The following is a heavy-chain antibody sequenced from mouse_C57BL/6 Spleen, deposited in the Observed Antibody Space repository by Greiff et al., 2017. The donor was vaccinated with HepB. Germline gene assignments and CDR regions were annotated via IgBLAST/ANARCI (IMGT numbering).Heavy chain of an antibody. CDR2: ISSGGSYT. V-gene: IGHV5-6*01. CDR3: ASELYYDYAMDY. J-gene: IGHJ4*01. CDR1: GFTFSSYG. D-gene: IGHD1-1*02. Sequence: EVHLVESGGDLVKPGGSLKLSCAASGFTFSSYGMSWVRQTPDKRLEWVATISSGGSYTYYPDSVKGRFTISRDNAKNTLYLQMSSLKSEDTAMYYCASELYYDYAMDYWGQGTSVTVSS.